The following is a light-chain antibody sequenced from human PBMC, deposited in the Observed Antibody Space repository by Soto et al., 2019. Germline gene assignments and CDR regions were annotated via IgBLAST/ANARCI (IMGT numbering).Light chain of an antibody. V-gene: IGKV3-15*01. CDR2: GAS. Sequence: DIVLTQSPATLSVSPGDRATLSCRASQNILNNLAWYHQKPGQPPRLLVYGASTRATDAPPRFRGSGSGTEFSLTISSLEPEDFAVYYCQQRSNWPPGYTFGQGTKLEIK. J-gene: IGKJ2*01. CDR3: QQRSNWPPGYT. CDR1: QNILNN.